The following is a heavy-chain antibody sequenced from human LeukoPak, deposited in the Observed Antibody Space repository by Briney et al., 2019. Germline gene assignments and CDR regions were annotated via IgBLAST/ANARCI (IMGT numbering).Heavy chain of an antibody. J-gene: IGHJ4*02. Sequence: PGGSLRLSCAASGLSFNNYRMNWVRQAPGKGLEWVAHIKQDGSEIYYVASVKGRFTISRDNANNSLYLQMNNLRAEDTAVYYCAREFSGSLDYWGQGTLVTVSS. CDR1: GLSFNNYR. CDR2: IKQDGSEI. V-gene: IGHV3-7*01. CDR3: AREFSGSLDY. D-gene: IGHD1-26*01.